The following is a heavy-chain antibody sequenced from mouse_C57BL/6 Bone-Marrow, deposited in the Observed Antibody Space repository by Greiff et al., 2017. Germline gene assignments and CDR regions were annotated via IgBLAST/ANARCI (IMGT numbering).Heavy chain of an antibody. CDR1: GYTFTSYW. V-gene: IGHV1-55*01. D-gene: IGHD1-1*01. Sequence: QVQLQQPGAELVKPGASVKMSCKASGYTFTSYWITWVKQRPGQGLAWIGDIYPGGGSTNYNEQFKSKATLTVDTSSSTAYMQLSSLTSEDSAVYYCASYYYGIYWYFDDWGTGTTVTVSS. CDR2: IYPGGGST. CDR3: ASYYYGIYWYFDD. J-gene: IGHJ1*03.